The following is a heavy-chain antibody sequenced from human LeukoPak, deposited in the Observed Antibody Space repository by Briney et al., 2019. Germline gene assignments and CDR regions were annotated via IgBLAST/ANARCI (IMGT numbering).Heavy chain of an antibody. Sequence: GGSLRLSCAASGFTFSSYEMNWVRQAPGKGLEWVSYITSSGSTIYYADSVKGRFTISRDNAKHSLYLPMNSLRAGDTTVYIFARAERGYIYGNAFDYSSQGTLVTVSS. J-gene: IGHJ4*02. D-gene: IGHD5-18*01. V-gene: IGHV3-48*03. CDR1: GFTFSSYE. CDR3: ARAERGYIYGNAFDY. CDR2: ITSSGSTI.